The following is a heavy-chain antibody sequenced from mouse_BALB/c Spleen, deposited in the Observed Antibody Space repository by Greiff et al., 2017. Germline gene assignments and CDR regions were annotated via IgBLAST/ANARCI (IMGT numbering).Heavy chain of an antibody. Sequence: LQQPGSELVRPGASVKLSCKASGYTFTSYWMHWVKQRHGQGLEWIGNIYPGSGSTNYDEKFKSKGTLTVDTSSSTAYMHLSSLTSEDSAVYYCTRSGPYYGSSYGYFDYWGQGTTLTVSS. CDR1: GYTFTSYW. V-gene: IGHV1S22*01. CDR3: TRSGPYYGSSYGYFDY. CDR2: IYPGSGST. J-gene: IGHJ2*01. D-gene: IGHD1-1*01.